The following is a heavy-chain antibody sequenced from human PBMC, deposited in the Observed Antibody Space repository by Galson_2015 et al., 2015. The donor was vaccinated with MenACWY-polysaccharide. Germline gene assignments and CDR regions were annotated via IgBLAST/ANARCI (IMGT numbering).Heavy chain of an antibody. V-gene: IGHV4-59*01. CDR3: ARALGTTVTLDDAFDI. D-gene: IGHD4-17*01. CDR2: IYYSGST. J-gene: IGHJ3*02. CDR1: GGSISSYY. Sequence: ETLSLTCTVSGGSISSYYWSWIRQPPGKGLEWIGYIYYSGSTNYNPSLKSRVTVSVDTSKNQFSLKLSSVTAADTAVYYCARALGTTVTLDDAFDIWGQGTMVTVSS.